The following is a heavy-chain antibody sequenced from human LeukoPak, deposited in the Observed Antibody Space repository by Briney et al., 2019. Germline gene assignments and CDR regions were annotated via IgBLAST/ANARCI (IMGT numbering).Heavy chain of an antibody. Sequence: SETLSLTCTVSGGSISSSSYYWGWIRQPPGKGLEWIGSVYYSGSTSYNPSLKSRVTIFVDTSKNHFSLKLSSVTAADTAVYYCARVGATFNWFDPWGQGTLVTVSS. CDR2: VYYSGST. CDR1: GGSISSSSYY. V-gene: IGHV4-39*02. J-gene: IGHJ5*02. D-gene: IGHD1-26*01. CDR3: ARVGATFNWFDP.